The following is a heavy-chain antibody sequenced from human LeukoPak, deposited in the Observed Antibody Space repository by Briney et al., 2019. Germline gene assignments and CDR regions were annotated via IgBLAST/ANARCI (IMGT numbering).Heavy chain of an antibody. J-gene: IGHJ4*02. V-gene: IGHV3-23*01. Sequence: GGSLRLSCAASGFTSSSYALNWVRQAPGKGLEWVATVSGSGDRMYHADSVKGRYTISRDNSKNTIYLQMNSLRAEDTALYYCAKAAAAPGFDFWGQGTLVTVSS. CDR1: GFTSSSYA. CDR3: AKAAAAPGFDF. D-gene: IGHD6-13*01. CDR2: VSGSGDRM.